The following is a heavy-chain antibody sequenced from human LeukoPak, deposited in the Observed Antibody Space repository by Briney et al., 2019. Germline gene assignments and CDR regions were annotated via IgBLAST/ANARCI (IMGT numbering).Heavy chain of an antibody. CDR3: AADRWVGATTFDY. Sequence: SVKVSCKASGFTFTSSAMQWVRQARGQRLEWIGWIVVGSGNTNYAQKFQERVTITRDMSTSTAYMELSSLRSEDTAVYYCAADRWVGATTFDYWGQGTLVTVSS. V-gene: IGHV1-58*02. CDR2: IVVGSGNT. J-gene: IGHJ4*02. CDR1: GFTFTSSA. D-gene: IGHD1-26*01.